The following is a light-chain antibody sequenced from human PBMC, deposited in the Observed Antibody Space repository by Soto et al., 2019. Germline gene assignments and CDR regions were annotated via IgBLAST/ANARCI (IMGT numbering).Light chain of an antibody. CDR3: QRYSDWPPWT. V-gene: IGKV3-15*01. CDR2: DAS. CDR1: QSVSSK. J-gene: IGKJ1*01. Sequence: IVMTQSPATLSVSPGERVTLSCRASQSVSSKLAWYQQKPGQAPRLVIYDASIRATGIPDRFVGSGSGTEFTLTITSLQSEDCAVYFCQRYSDWPPWTFGQWTKVEI.